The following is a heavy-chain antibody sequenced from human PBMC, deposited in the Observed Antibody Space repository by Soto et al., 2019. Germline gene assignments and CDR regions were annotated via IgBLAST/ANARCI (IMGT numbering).Heavy chain of an antibody. J-gene: IGHJ3*02. CDR3: ARGDTPMITGIDSFDI. CDR2: IKQDGTEK. Sequence: GSLRLSCAASGFTFSRYWMNWVRQAPGKGLEWVANIKQDGTEKNYVDSVKGRFTISRDNARNSLYLQMDSLRAEDTAVYFCARGDTPMITGIDSFDIWGQGTMVTVSS. V-gene: IGHV3-7*01. D-gene: IGHD5-18*01. CDR1: GFTFSRYW.